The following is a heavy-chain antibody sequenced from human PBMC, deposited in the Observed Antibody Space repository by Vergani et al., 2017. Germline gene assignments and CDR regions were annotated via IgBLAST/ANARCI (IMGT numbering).Heavy chain of an antibody. CDR3: AKDMDGGYSPPSDV. Sequence: EVQLLESGGGLVQPGGSLRLSCAASGFTFSSYAMNWVRQAPGKGLEWVSSISTSGGSTYYADSVKGRFSISRDNSKNTLYLQMNSLRAEDTAIYYCAKDMDGGYSPPSDVWGQGTLVTVSS. CDR1: GFTFSSYA. D-gene: IGHD2-21*01. J-gene: IGHJ4*02. CDR2: ISTSGGST. V-gene: IGHV3-23*01.